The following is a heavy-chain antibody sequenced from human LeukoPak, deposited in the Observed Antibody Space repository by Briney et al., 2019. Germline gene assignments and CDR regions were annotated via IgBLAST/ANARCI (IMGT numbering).Heavy chain of an antibody. CDR3: ARALLPVRFLGYYGMDV. Sequence: GGSLRLSCAASGFTFSSYEMNWVRQAPGKGLEWVSYISSSGSTIYYADSVKGRFTIFRDNAKNSLYLQVNSLRAEDTAVYYCARALLPVRFLGYYGMDVWGQGTTVTVSS. D-gene: IGHD3-3*01. CDR2: ISSSGSTI. J-gene: IGHJ6*02. V-gene: IGHV3-48*03. CDR1: GFTFSSYE.